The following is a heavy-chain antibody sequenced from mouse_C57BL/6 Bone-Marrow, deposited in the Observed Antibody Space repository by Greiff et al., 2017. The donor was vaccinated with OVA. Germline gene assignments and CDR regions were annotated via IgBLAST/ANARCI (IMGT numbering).Heavy chain of an antibody. CDR2: INPNNGGT. V-gene: IGHV1-18*01. D-gene: IGHD1-1*01. J-gene: IGHJ2*01. CDR3: AREALGYGSSFFDY. Sequence: EVQLQESGPELVRPGASVKISCKASGYTFTDYNMDWVKQSHGKSLEWIGDINPNNGGTIYNQKFKGKATLTVDKSSSTAYMELRSLTSEDTAVYYCAREALGYGSSFFDYWGQGTTLTVSS. CDR1: GYTFTDYN.